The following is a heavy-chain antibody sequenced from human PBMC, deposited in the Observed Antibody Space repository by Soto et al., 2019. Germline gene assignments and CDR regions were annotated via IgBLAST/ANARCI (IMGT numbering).Heavy chain of an antibody. CDR1: GFTFSGYG. D-gene: IGHD3-16*01. V-gene: IGHV3-33*01. Sequence: GGSLRLSCAASGFTFSGYGMHWVRQAPVKGLEWVAVIWYDGSNIFYADSVKGRFTISRDNSKNTLYLQMNSLRAEDTAVYYCARVSFDGLLATYYVDYWGQGTLVTVSS. CDR2: IWYDGSNI. J-gene: IGHJ4*02. CDR3: ARVSFDGLLATYYVDY.